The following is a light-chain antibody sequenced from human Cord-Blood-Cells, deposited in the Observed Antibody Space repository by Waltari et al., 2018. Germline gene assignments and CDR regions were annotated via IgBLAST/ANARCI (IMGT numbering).Light chain of an antibody. CDR2: DVS. CDR3: SSYTSSSTPLWV. CDR1: SSDVGGYND. Sequence: QSALTQPVSVSGSPGQSITISCTGTSSDVGGYNDVPLHQPHPGKAPNLMIYDVSKRPSGVSNRFSGSKSGNTASLTISGLQAEDEADYYCSSYTSSSTPLWVFGGGTKLTVL. J-gene: IGLJ3*02. V-gene: IGLV2-14*01.